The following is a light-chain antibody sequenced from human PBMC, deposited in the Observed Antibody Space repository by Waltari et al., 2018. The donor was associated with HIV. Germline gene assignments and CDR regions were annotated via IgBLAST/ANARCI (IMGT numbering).Light chain of an antibody. CDR2: DNT. V-gene: IGLV1-51*01. CDR3: GTWDSSLSAVL. CDR1: SPNIGSNR. J-gene: IGLJ2*01. Sequence: VLTQPPSVSAAPGQKVTISCSGSSPNIGSNRVFWYQQLPGTAPKLLIYDNTKRPSGIPDRFSGSKSGTLATLGITGLQTGDEADYYCGTWDSSLSAVLFGGGTKLTVL.